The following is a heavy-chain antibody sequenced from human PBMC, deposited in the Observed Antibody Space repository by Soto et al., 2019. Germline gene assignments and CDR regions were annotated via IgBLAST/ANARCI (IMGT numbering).Heavy chain of an antibody. CDR2: IYAGGNT. Sequence: EVQLVQSGGGVVPPGGSLRLSCAVSGTTVSSSYMSWVRQAAGKGLEWVSVIYAGGNTHYSDSVKGRFTVTRDTPNNTLHLQMNDLRAEDAASYYCALFWSCYLDHWCPGALVTVSS. D-gene: IGHD3-3*01. V-gene: IGHV3-66*01. J-gene: IGHJ4*02. CDR1: GTTVSSSY. CDR3: ALFWSCYLDH.